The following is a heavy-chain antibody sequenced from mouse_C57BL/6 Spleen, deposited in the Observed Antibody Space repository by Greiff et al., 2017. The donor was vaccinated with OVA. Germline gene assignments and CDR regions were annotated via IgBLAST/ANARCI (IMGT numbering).Heavy chain of an antibody. J-gene: IGHJ1*03. CDR1: GYTLTDYN. CDR3: ARAYVYDGHWYYDG. D-gene: IGHD2-2*01. CDR2: INPNNGGT. Sequence: VQPQQSGPEPVKPGASVKILCKASGYTLTDYNMDWVKQSHGKSLEWIGDINPNNGGTIYNQKFKGKATLTVDKSSSTAYMELRSLTSEDTAVYYCARAYVYDGHWYYDGWGTGTTVTVSS. V-gene: IGHV1-18*01.